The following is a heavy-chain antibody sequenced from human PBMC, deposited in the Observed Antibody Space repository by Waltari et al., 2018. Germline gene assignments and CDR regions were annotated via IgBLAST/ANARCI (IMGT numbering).Heavy chain of an antibody. CDR3: VRDEPGDGLDY. CDR1: GFTFSTYG. J-gene: IGHJ4*02. Sequence: EVQLVESGGALVQPGGSLRLSCATSGFTFSTYGMHWVRQAPGKGVMGVAHIEIDESRTTYAESVKGRFTISRDNAKTTVYLQMNRLRDEDTAVYYCVRDEPGDGLDYWGQGTLVTVSS. V-gene: IGHV3-74*03. D-gene: IGHD7-27*01. CDR2: IEIDESRT.